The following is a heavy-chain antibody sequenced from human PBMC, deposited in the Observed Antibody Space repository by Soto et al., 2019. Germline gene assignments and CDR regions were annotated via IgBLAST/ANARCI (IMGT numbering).Heavy chain of an antibody. D-gene: IGHD3-3*01. CDR2: ISSSSSYI. Sequence: EVQLVESGGGLVKPGGSLRLSCAASGFTFSSYSMNWVRQAPGTGLECVSSISSSSSYIYYADSVKGRFTISRDNAKNSLYLQMNSLRAEDTAVYYCARAQEGIFGVVMSIDYCGKGTLVTVSS. V-gene: IGHV3-21*01. CDR1: GFTFSSYS. CDR3: ARAQEGIFGVVMSIDY. J-gene: IGHJ4*02.